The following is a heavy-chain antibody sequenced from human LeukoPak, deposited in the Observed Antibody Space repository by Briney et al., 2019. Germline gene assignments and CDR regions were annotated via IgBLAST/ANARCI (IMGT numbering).Heavy chain of an antibody. CDR1: GGYISSSSYY. CDR2: IYYSGST. J-gene: IGHJ4*02. D-gene: IGHD6-13*01. V-gene: IGHV4-39*01. Sequence: SETLSLTCTVPGGYISSSSYYWGWIRQPPGKGLEWIGTIYYSGSTYYNPSLKSRVTISVDTSKNQFSLKLSSVTAADTAVYYCARRYSSRQDFDYWGQGTLVTVSS. CDR3: ARRYSSRQDFDY.